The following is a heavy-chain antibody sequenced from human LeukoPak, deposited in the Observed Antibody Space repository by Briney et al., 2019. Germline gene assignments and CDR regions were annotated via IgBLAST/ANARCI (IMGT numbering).Heavy chain of an antibody. CDR3: AGVYDSSNYMDV. D-gene: IGHD3-22*01. V-gene: IGHV4-34*01. Sequence: SETLSLTCAVYGGPFSGYYWSWIRQPPGKGLEWIGEINHSGSTNYNPSLKSRVTISVDTSKNQFSLKLSSVTAADTAVYYCAGVYDSSNYMDVWGKGTTVTVSS. J-gene: IGHJ6*03. CDR1: GGPFSGYY. CDR2: INHSGST.